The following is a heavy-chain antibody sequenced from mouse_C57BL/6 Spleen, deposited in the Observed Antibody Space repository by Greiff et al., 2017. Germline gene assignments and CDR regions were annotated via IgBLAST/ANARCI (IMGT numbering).Heavy chain of an antibody. CDR3: ARWDYYGTSYYAMDY. Sequence: VQLQQSGPELVKPGASVKISCKASGYSFTDYNMNWVKQSNGTSLEWIGVINPNYGTTSYNQKFKGKATLTVDQSSSTAYMQLNSLTSEDSAVYYCARWDYYGTSYYAMDYWGQGTSVTVSS. CDR2: INPNYGTT. D-gene: IGHD1-1*01. CDR1: GYSFTDYN. V-gene: IGHV1-39*01. J-gene: IGHJ4*01.